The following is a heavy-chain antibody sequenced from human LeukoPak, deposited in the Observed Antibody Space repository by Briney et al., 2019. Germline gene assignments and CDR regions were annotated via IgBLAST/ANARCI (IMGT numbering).Heavy chain of an antibody. CDR1: GYTLTELS. CDR2: FDTEDGET. J-gene: IGHJ5*02. D-gene: IGHD2-2*01. CDR3: ATGNCSSTSCYGKNWFDP. Sequence: GASVKVSCKVSGYTLTELSMHWVRQAPGKGLEWMGGFDTEDGETIYAQKFQGRVTMTEDTSTDTAYMELSSLRSEDTAVYYCATGNCSSTSCYGKNWFDPWGQGTLVTVSS. V-gene: IGHV1-24*01.